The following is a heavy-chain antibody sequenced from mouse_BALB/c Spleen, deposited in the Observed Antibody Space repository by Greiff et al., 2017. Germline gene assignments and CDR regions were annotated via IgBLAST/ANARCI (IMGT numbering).Heavy chain of an antibody. CDR2: IYPGDGDT. CDR3: AGWRDFDY. Sequence: QVHVKQSGAELVRPGSSVKISCKASGYAFSSYWMNWVKQRPGQGLEWIGQIYPGDGDTNYNGKFKGKATLTADKSSSTAYMQLSSLTSEDSAVYYCAGWRDFDYWGQGTTLTVSS. J-gene: IGHJ2*01. V-gene: IGHV1-80*01. CDR1: GYAFSSYW.